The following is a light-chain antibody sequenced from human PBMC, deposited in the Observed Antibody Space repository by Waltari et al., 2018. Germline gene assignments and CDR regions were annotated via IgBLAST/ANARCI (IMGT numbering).Light chain of an antibody. CDR3: QSPSSSGSYHWL. J-gene: IGLJ3*02. Sequence: SYELTQPPSVAVSPGQTVRITCSGNTLSKEYTYWYQQKPGKAPILLIYQDTKRPSGIPERFSGSTAGTTVTLTITGVQAEDEAAYYCQSPSSSGSYHWLFGGGTKVTVL. CDR1: TLSKEY. CDR2: QDT. V-gene: IGLV3-25*03.